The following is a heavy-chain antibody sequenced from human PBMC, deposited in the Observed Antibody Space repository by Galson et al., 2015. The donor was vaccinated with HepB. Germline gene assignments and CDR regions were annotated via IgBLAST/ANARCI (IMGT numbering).Heavy chain of an antibody. CDR3: ARALRYSGRSYDDY. Sequence: SLRLSRAASGFTFSDHYMDWVRQAPGKGLEWVGRTRNRANSYTTIYAASVKDRFTISRDDSKNSLYLQMNSLKPEDTAVYYCARALRYSGRSYDDYWGQGTLVTVSS. J-gene: IGHJ4*02. CDR2: TRNRANSYTT. CDR1: GFTFSDHY. D-gene: IGHD1-26*01. V-gene: IGHV3-72*01.